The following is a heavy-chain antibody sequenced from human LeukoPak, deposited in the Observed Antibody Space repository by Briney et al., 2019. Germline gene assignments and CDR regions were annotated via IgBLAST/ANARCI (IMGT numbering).Heavy chain of an antibody. Sequence: PSETLSLTCAVYGGSFSGYYWSWIRQPPGKGLEWIGYIYYSGSTNYNPSLKSRVTISVDTSKNQFSLKLSSVTAADTAVYYCAREASRNGYFGYWGQGTLVTVSS. CDR3: AREASRNGYFGY. V-gene: IGHV4-59*01. D-gene: IGHD2-8*01. CDR1: GGSFSGYY. J-gene: IGHJ4*02. CDR2: IYYSGST.